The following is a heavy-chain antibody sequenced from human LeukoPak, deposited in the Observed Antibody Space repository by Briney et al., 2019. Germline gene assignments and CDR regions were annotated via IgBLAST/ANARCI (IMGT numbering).Heavy chain of an antibody. D-gene: IGHD1-20*01. Sequence: ASVKVSCKASGYTFTSYGISWVRQAPGQGLEWMGWISAYNGNTNYAQKLQGRVTMTTDTSTSTAYMELRSLRSDDTAVYYCARVGLLGYNWNDVLNWFDPWGQGTLVTVSS. CDR1: GYTFTSYG. J-gene: IGHJ5*02. CDR2: ISAYNGNT. CDR3: ARVGLLGYNWNDVLNWFDP. V-gene: IGHV1-18*01.